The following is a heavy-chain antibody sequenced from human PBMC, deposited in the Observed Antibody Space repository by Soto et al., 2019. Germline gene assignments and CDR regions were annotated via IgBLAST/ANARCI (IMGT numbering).Heavy chain of an antibody. CDR3: ARGDCVGGPCYSLAGSFYYYMDV. V-gene: IGHV3-74*01. D-gene: IGHD2-15*01. CDR1: GFTFSNYW. CDR2: INSDGSVS. Sequence: EVQLVDSGGGLVQPGGSLRLSCAASGFTFSNYWMYWVRQAPGKGLVWVSRINSDGSVSSYADSVKGRLTISRDNVKNTLYLQMDSVRAEDTAVYYCARGDCVGGPCYSLAGSFYYYMDVWGKGTTVTVFS. J-gene: IGHJ6*03.